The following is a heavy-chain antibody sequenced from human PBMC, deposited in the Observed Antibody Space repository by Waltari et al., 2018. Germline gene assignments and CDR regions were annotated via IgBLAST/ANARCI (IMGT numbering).Heavy chain of an antibody. CDR3: VRQRSADFWSGYFDL. Sequence: QAQLQELGPGQVKPSETLSFRCAVSGDSISTSTFYWGWVRQPPGKGLEWVGSVYYNGSKFSIPSRRSRLTLSMDTSNNHFSLSLTSVAAADTAVYYCVRQRSADFWSGYFDLWGQGTLDTVSS. V-gene: IGHV4-39*01. CDR1: GDSISTSTFY. D-gene: IGHD3-3*01. J-gene: IGHJ4*02. CDR2: VYYNGSK.